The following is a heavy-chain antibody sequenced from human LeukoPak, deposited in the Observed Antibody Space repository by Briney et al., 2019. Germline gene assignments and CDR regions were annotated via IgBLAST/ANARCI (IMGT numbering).Heavy chain of an antibody. V-gene: IGHV1-69*13. J-gene: IGHJ5*02. Sequence: ASVKVSCKASGGTFSSYAISWVRQAPGQGLEWMGGIIPIFGTANYAQKFQGRVTITADESTSTAYMELSSLRSEDMAVYYCARDYYGSGSFDPWGQGTLVTVSS. CDR3: ARDYYGSGSFDP. CDR1: GGTFSSYA. CDR2: IIPIFGTA. D-gene: IGHD3-10*01.